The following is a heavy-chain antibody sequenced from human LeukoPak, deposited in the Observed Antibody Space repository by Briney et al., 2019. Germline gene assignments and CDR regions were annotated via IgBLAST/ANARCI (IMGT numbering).Heavy chain of an antibody. CDR3: ARLQATVTIHAYFDY. D-gene: IGHD4-17*01. CDR1: GGSIRSHY. V-gene: IGHV4-59*11. J-gene: IGHJ4*01. CDR2: IYYSGST. Sequence: SETLSLTCTVSGGSIRSHYWSWIRQPPGKGLEWIGYIYYSGSTNYNPSLKSRVAISVDTSKNQFSLKLDSVTAADTAVYYCARLQATVTIHAYFDYWGQGTLVTVSS.